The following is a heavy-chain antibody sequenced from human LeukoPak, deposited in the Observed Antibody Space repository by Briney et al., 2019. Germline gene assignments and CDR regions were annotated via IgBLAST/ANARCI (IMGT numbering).Heavy chain of an antibody. V-gene: IGHV3-20*04. CDR3: AREAGYSYNFYFVY. CDR1: GFSFDDYV. D-gene: IGHD5-18*01. CDR2: INCIVDST. J-gene: IGHJ4*02. Sequence: GGSLRLACAPSGFSFDDYVMSWVRPAPGKGGEWVSGINCIVDSTGYADSVKRRFTISRDNARNSLYLQMNSLRAEDTALYYCAREAGYSYNFYFVYWGEGTLVTVSS.